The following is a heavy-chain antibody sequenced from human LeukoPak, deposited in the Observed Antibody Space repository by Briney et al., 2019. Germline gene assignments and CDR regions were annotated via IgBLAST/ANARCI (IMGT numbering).Heavy chain of an antibody. CDR1: GFTVSSYE. CDR2: ISSSGSTI. D-gene: IGHD6-19*01. J-gene: IGHJ4*02. V-gene: IGHV3-48*03. CDR3: ATAPIAVAGKVDY. Sequence: GGSLRLSCAASGFTVSSYEMNWVRQAPGKGLEWVSYISSSGSTIYYADSVKGRFTISRDNAKNSLYLQMNSLRAEDTAVYYCATAPIAVAGKVDYWGQGTLVTVSS.